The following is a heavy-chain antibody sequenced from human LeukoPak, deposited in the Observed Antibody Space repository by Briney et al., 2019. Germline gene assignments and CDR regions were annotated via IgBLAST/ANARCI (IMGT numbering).Heavy chain of an antibody. CDR1: GGSSSSYY. CDR3: ARVDSYGSLDY. D-gene: IGHD5-18*01. Sequence: SETLSLTCTVSGGSSSSYYWSWIRQPAGKGLEWMGRIYTSGSTNYNPSLKSRVTMSVDTSKNQFSLKLSSVTSADTAVDYCARVDSYGSLDYWGQGTLVTVPS. V-gene: IGHV4-4*07. CDR2: IYTSGST. J-gene: IGHJ4*02.